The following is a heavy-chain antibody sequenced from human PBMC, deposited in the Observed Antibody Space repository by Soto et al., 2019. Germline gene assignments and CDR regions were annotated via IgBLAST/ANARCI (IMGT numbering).Heavy chain of an antibody. CDR1: GYTFTRYN. J-gene: IGHJ4*02. CDR3: ARVRPGRKFGDQPFDY. V-gene: IGHV1-18*01. CDR2: ISAYNGNT. Sequence: QVHLVQSGAEVKKPGASVKVSCQAFGYTFTRYNINWVRQAPGQGLEWMGWISAYNGNTNYSEKFQGRVTMSADTTTSTAYMDLRSLTSDDTAVYYCARVRPGRKFGDQPFDYWGQGPLVTVPS. D-gene: IGHD4-17*01.